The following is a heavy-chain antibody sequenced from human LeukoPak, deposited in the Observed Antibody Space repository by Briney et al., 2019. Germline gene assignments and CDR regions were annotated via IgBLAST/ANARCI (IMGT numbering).Heavy chain of an antibody. V-gene: IGHV1-8*02. D-gene: IGHD7-27*01. CDR2: VNPNNGDA. Sequence: ASVKVSCKASVYSFTNYDINWVRQAAGQGLEWMGWVNPNNGDAGFSQKFQGRVTLTSNTSLTTAYMELTSLTSEDTAVYYCARGLGTYWGKDFLNWFDPWGQGTLVTVSS. J-gene: IGHJ5*02. CDR1: VYSFTNYD. CDR3: ARGLGTYWGKDFLNWFDP.